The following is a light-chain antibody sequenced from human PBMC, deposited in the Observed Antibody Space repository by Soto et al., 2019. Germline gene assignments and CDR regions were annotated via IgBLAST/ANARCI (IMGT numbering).Light chain of an antibody. J-gene: IGLJ2*01. Sequence: NFMLTQPHSVSESPGKTVTISCTRSSGSIASNYVQWYQQRPGSAPTTVIYXDXXXXSGVPDRFSGSIDSSSNSASLTISXXXXXXXXXXYCQSYDSSNVVFGGGTKVTVL. CDR1: SGSIASNY. CDR2: XDX. V-gene: IGLV6-57*04. CDR3: QSYDSSNVV.